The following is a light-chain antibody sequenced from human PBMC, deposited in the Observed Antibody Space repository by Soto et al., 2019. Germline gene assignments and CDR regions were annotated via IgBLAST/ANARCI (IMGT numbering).Light chain of an antibody. CDR2: DAS. J-gene: IGKJ2*01. V-gene: IGKV1-5*01. Sequence: DLQMTQSPSTLSASAGDRVTITCRASQTVSSWLAWYQQKPGKAPKLLIYDASTLQSGVPSRFSGSGYGTEFTLTISSLQPDDFATYYCQHYNSYPFTFGQGTELKIK. CDR3: QHYNSYPFT. CDR1: QTVSSW.